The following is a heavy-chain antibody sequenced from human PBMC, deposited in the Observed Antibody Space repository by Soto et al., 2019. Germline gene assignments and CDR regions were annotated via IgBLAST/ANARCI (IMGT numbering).Heavy chain of an antibody. CDR2: IYSDGRT. V-gene: IGHV3-53*04. J-gene: IGHJ5*02. D-gene: IGHD3-10*01. Sequence: EVQLVESGGGLVQPGGSLRLTCAVSGFSVSNNYMTWVRQAPGKGLEWVSVIYSDGRTYYAASVEGRFSVSRHYSKNTLYLQMNSLTPEDTAVYYCATEDGSGNWPGSWGQGTLVTVSS. CDR3: ATEDGSGNWPGS. CDR1: GFSVSNNY.